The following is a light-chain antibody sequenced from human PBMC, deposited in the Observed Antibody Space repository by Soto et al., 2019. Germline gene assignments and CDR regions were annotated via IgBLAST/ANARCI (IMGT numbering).Light chain of an antibody. J-gene: IGKJ1*01. CDR1: QSVSSN. Sequence: EIVMTQSPATLSVSPGERATLSCRASQSVSSNLAWFQQKPGQAPRLLIYGASTRDTGIPARFSGSGSGTDFTLTISRLEPEDFAVYYCQQYGTSPRTFGQGTKVDIK. CDR3: QQYGTSPRT. CDR2: GAS. V-gene: IGKV3-15*01.